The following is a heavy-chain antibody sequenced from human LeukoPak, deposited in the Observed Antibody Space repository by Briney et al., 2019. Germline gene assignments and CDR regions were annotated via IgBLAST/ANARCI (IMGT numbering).Heavy chain of an antibody. J-gene: IGHJ4*02. V-gene: IGHV3-66*01. CDR3: ARDGYYYDSSGYSRGFDY. D-gene: IGHD3-22*01. CDR1: GFTVSSNY. Sequence: PGGSLRLSCAASGFTVSSNYMSWVRQAPGKGLEWVSVIYSGGSTYYADSVKGRFIISRDNSKNTLYLQMNSLRAEDTAVYYCARDGYYYDSSGYSRGFDYWGQGTLVTVSS. CDR2: IYSGGST.